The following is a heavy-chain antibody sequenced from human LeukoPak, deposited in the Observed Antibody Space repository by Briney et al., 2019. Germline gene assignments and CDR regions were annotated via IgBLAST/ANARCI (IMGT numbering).Heavy chain of an antibody. CDR1: GFTFSSYA. Sequence: PGGSLRLSCAASGFTFSSYAMSWVRQAPGKGLEWASAISGSGGSTYYADSVKGRFTISRDNPKNTLYLQMNSLRAEDTAVYYCASPGYLGDWFDPWGQGTLVTVSS. CDR3: ASPGYLGDWFDP. V-gene: IGHV3-23*01. J-gene: IGHJ5*02. CDR2: ISGSGGST. D-gene: IGHD6-13*01.